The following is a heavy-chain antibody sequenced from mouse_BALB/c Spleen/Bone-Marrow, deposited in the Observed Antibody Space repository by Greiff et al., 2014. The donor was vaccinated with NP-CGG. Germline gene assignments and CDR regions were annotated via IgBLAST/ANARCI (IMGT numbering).Heavy chain of an antibody. D-gene: IGHD2-1*01. V-gene: IGHV5-6-4*01. CDR3: TRDGKGNYDYAMDY. Sequence: LQQSGGGLAKPGGSLKLSCAASGFTFSSYTMSWVRQTPEKRLEWVATISSGGSYTYYPDSVKGRFTISRDNAKNTLYLQMSSLKSEDTAMYYCTRDGKGNYDYAMDYWGQGTSVTVSS. CDR2: ISSGGSYT. J-gene: IGHJ4*01. CDR1: GFTFSSYT.